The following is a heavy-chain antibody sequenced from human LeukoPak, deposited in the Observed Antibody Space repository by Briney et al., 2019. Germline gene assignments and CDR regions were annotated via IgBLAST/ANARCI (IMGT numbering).Heavy chain of an antibody. J-gene: IGHJ2*01. Sequence: PSETLSLTCTVSGGSVSNYYWSWIRQPAGKGLEWIGRIYTSGSTNYNPSLKSRVTMSVDTPKNHFSLKLSSVTAADTAVYYCARKPGDWYFDLWGRGTLVTVSS. V-gene: IGHV4-4*07. D-gene: IGHD7-27*01. CDR3: ARKPGDWYFDL. CDR2: IYTSGST. CDR1: GGSVSNYY.